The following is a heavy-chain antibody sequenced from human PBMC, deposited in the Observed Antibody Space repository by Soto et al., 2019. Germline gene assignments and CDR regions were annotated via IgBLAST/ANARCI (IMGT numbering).Heavy chain of an antibody. CDR2: IGKAGDT. D-gene: IGHD6-13*01. Sequence: EVQLVESGGDLVQPGGSLRLSCAASGFTFSSYDFHWVRQTTGKGLEWVSGIGKAGDTYYAGSVKGRFTFSRENAKNSLYLQMNRLRDGDTAVYYCTRGAAGFDYWGQGTLVTVSS. CDR1: GFTFSSYD. V-gene: IGHV3-13*01. CDR3: TRGAAGFDY. J-gene: IGHJ4*02.